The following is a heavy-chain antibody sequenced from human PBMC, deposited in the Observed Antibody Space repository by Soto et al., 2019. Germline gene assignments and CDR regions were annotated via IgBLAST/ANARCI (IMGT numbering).Heavy chain of an antibody. CDR1: GGSISSYY. CDR2: IYTSGST. CDR3: ARDRRYSSSWDNWFDP. D-gene: IGHD6-13*01. Sequence: SETLSLTCTVSGGSISSYYWSWIRQPAGKGLEWIGRIYTSGSTNYNPSLKSRVTMSVDTSKNQFSLKLSSVTAADTAVYYCARDRRYSSSWDNWFDPWGQGTLVTVSS. V-gene: IGHV4-4*07. J-gene: IGHJ5*02.